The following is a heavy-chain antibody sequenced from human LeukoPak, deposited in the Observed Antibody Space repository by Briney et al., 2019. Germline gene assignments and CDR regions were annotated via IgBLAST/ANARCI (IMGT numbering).Heavy chain of an antibody. CDR3: ARSTNSGSYYGFDY. V-gene: IGHV4-59*01. CDR1: GGSISSYY. CDR2: IYYSGST. J-gene: IGHJ4*02. D-gene: IGHD1-26*01. Sequence: SETLSLTCTVSGGSISSYYWSWVRQPPGKGLEWIGYIYYSGSTNYNPSLKSRDTISVDTSKNQFSLKVNSVTAADTAVYYCARSTNSGSYYGFDYWGQGTLVTVSS.